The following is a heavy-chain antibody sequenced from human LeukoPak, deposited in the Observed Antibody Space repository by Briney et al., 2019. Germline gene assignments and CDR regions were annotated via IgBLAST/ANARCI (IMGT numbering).Heavy chain of an antibody. J-gene: IGHJ4*02. Sequence: ASVKVSCETSGYTFTTYGISWVRQAPGQGLEWMGWISGSNGNTKYAQKVQGRVTMTTDTSTTTAYMEVRSLRSDDTAVYYCARDRDRMVQGVTALFDYWGQGTLVTVSS. CDR1: GYTFTTYG. V-gene: IGHV1-18*04. CDR3: ARDRDRMVQGVTALFDY. D-gene: IGHD3-10*01. CDR2: ISGSNGNT.